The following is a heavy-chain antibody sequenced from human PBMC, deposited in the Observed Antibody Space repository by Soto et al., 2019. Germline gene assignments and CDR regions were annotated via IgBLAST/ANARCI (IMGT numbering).Heavy chain of an antibody. J-gene: IGHJ3*02. Sequence: QVQLVQSGAEVQKPGASVKVSCKASGYPFTIYGLHWVRQAPGRSLEWMGCISAGDGDTKYSQKFQGRVTITRDTSASAAYMELYTLTSEDTAVYYCARNTNWNDDAFDIWGPGTLVTVSS. CDR2: ISAGDGDT. CDR3: ARNTNWNDDAFDI. D-gene: IGHD1-1*01. V-gene: IGHV1-3*01. CDR1: GYPFTIYG.